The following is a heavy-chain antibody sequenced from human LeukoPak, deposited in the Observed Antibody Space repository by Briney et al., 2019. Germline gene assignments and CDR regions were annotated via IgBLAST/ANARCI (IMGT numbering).Heavy chain of an antibody. CDR2: IWYRVTEN. J-gene: IGHJ4*02. CDR3: AKDQGPDYAPLGSATHFY. V-gene: IGHV3-33*06. D-gene: IGHD4-17*01. CDR1: GFTFRTYH. Sequence: PGGSLRLSCATSGFTFRTYHMHWVRQAPGKGLEWVGVIWYRVTENDYADSVKGRFTISRDNSKNTLYLQMNSLRAEDTAIYYCAKDQGPDYAPLGSATHFYRGQGALVTVSS.